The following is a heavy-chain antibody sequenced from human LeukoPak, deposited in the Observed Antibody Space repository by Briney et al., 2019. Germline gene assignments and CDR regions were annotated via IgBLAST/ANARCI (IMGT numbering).Heavy chain of an antibody. D-gene: IGHD4-11*01. CDR1: GFAFSYYW. Sequence: PGGSLRLSCVASGFAFSYYWMSWVRQAPGKGLELVANISPDGSAEDYVDSVRGRFAISRDNAKRSLYLQMNSLSPEDTAVYYCANQAYSQFDYWGQGTLVSVSS. J-gene: IGHJ4*02. V-gene: IGHV3-7*01. CDR3: ANQAYSQFDY. CDR2: ISPDGSAE.